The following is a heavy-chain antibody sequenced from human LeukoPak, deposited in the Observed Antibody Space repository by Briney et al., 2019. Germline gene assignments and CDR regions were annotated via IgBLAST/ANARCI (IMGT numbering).Heavy chain of an antibody. CDR1: GYSFTSYW. CDR2: IYPGDSDT. Sequence: GESLKISCKGSGYSFTSYWIGWVRQMPGKGLGWMGIIYPGDSDTRYSPSFQGQVTISADKSISTAYLQWSSLKASDTAMYYCARRGYCSGGSCYWFDPWGQGTLVTVSS. J-gene: IGHJ5*02. D-gene: IGHD2-15*01. CDR3: ARRGYCSGGSCYWFDP. V-gene: IGHV5-51*01.